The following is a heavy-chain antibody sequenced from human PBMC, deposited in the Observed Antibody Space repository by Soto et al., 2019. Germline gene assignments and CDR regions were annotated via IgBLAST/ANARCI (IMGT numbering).Heavy chain of an antibody. J-gene: IGHJ6*02. Sequence: PSETLSLTCTVSGGSISSYYWSWIRQPPGKGLEWIGYIYYSGSTNYNPSLKSRVTISVDTSKNQFSPKLSSVTAADTAVYYCARDIVVVVAATPRQYGMDVWGQGTTVTVSS. CDR3: ARDIVVVVAATPRQYGMDV. CDR1: GGSISSYY. CDR2: IYYSGST. D-gene: IGHD2-15*01. V-gene: IGHV4-59*01.